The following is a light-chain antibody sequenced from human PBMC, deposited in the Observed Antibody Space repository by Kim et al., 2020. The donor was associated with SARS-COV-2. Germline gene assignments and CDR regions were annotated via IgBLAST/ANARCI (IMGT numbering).Light chain of an antibody. CDR1: QSIRSN. Sequence: ASVGDRVTITCRASQSIRSNLNWYQQKPGKVPKLLIYAASSLQTGVPSRFSGSQSGSDFTLAISSLQPEDFATYYCQETYSIPFTFGPGTKVDIK. CDR3: QETYSIPFT. V-gene: IGKV1-39*01. CDR2: AAS. J-gene: IGKJ3*01.